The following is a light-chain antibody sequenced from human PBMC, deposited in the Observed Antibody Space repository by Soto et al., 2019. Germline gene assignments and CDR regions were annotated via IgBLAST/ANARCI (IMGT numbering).Light chain of an antibody. Sequence: EIVMTQSPATLSVSPGERATLSFRASQSVGRNLAWYQQKPGQAPRLLIYDASTRATGVPARFSASGSGTAFTLTISSLQSEDFAVYYCQQYNSYPWTFGQGTKVDI. CDR1: QSVGRN. CDR2: DAS. V-gene: IGKV3-15*01. J-gene: IGKJ1*01. CDR3: QQYNSYPWT.